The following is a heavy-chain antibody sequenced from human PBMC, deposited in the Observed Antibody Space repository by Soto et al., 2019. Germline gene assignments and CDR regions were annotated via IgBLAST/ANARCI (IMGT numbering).Heavy chain of an antibody. J-gene: IGHJ4*02. CDR3: TKGWLDY. D-gene: IGHD6-19*01. CDR2: VSGSGVGI. V-gene: IGHV3-23*01. CDR1: GFSISNYV. Sequence: EVKVLDSGGGLVQPGGSLRLSCAASGFSISNYVMKWVRQAPGKGLEWVSRVSGSGVGIYADSVKGRFSISRDNSKNTLDLQMNSLRAEDTAVYYCTKGWLDYWGQGTLVTVSS.